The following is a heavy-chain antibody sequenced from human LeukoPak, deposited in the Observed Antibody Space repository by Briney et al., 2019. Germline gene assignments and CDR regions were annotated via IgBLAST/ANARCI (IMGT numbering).Heavy chain of an antibody. V-gene: IGHV3-9*01. J-gene: IGHJ3*02. D-gene: IGHD3-10*01. Sequence: GRSLRPSCAGFEFTFDEHAMHSVRQAPGKGLEWVSGISWNSGSIGYADSVKVRFTISRDKAKNSLYLQMNSLRAEDTALYYCAKDTLSSYNYGSGNEDRYAFDMWGQGTMVTVSS. CDR1: EFTFDEHA. CDR2: ISWNSGSI. CDR3: AKDTLSSYNYGSGNEDRYAFDM.